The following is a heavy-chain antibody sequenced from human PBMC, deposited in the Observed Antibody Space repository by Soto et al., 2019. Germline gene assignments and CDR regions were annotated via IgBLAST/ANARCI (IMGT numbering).Heavy chain of an antibody. CDR1: GFTFSSYG. CDR2: IWYDGSNK. D-gene: IGHD3-10*01. V-gene: IGHV3-33*01. J-gene: IGHJ6*02. CDR3: ASESYYGSGTLDV. Sequence: LRLSCAASGFTFSSYGMHWVRQAPGKGLEWVAVIWYDGSNKYYADSVKGRFTISRDNSKNTLYLQMNSLRAEDTAVYYCASESYYGSGTLDVWGQGTTVTVSS.